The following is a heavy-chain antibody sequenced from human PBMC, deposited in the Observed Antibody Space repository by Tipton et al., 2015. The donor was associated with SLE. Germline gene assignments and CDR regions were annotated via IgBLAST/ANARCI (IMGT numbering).Heavy chain of an antibody. CDR1: GFTFSDSY. J-gene: IGHJ6*02. CDR2: ITTSGHTI. D-gene: IGHD5-24*01. Sequence: SLRLSCVASGFTFSDSYMCWIRQAPGKGLGWISYITTSGHTIYYADSVQGRFTISRDNAKKSLYLQMNNLRGEDMAIYYCATQDGYPWNAMGVWGQGTTVTVSS. CDR3: ATQDGYPWNAMGV. V-gene: IGHV3-11*01.